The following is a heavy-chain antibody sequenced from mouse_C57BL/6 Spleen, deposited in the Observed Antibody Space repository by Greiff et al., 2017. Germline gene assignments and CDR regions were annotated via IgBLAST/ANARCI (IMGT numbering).Heavy chain of an antibody. V-gene: IGHV5-6*01. D-gene: IGHD2-1*01. CDR2: ISSGGSYT. Sequence: EVQGVESGGDLVKPGGSLKLSCAASGFTFSSYGMSWVRQTPDKRLEWVATISSGGSYTYYPDSVQGRFTISRANATNTIYLQLSSMKSEDTAMYYCARHKTSYGNCGNFDYWGQGTTLTVSS. CDR3: ARHKTSYGNCGNFDY. J-gene: IGHJ2*01. CDR1: GFTFSSYG.